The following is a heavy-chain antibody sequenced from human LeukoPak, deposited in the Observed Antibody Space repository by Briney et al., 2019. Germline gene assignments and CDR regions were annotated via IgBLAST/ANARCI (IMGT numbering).Heavy chain of an antibody. CDR2: ISGSGDRT. Sequence: ETLSLTCTVSGGSISSGDYYWSWIRQAPGKGLEWVSSISGSGDRTYYADSVKGRFTISRDNSKNTLYLQMNSLTAEDTALYFCGKDLNEAEAADWLDPRGQGTLVTVSS. J-gene: IGHJ5*02. V-gene: IGHV3-23*01. D-gene: IGHD6-19*01. CDR3: GKDLNEAEAADWLDP. CDR1: GGSISSGDYY.